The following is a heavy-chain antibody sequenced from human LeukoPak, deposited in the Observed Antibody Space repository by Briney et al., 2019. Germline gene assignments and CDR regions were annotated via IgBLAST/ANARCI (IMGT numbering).Heavy chain of an antibody. CDR2: VNPNSGNT. D-gene: IGHD2-15*01. CDR3: ARGYSSGGSGHMDV. J-gene: IGHJ6*03. V-gene: IGHV1-8*01. Sequence: ASVKVSCKASGYTVTSYDVNWGRQANGQGLEWMGWVNPNSGNTGYAQKFQGRVTMTRNTSIRTAYMELSSLRSEDTAVYYCARGYSSGGSGHMDVWGKGPTVTVSS. CDR1: GYTVTSYD.